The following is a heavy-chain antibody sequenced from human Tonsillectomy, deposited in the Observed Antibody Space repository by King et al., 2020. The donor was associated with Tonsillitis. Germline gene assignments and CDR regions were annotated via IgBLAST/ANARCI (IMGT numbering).Heavy chain of an antibody. Sequence: VQLQESGPGLVKPSQTLSLTCTVSGGSISSGDYYWTWIRQHPGKGLDWIGYIFYSGSTYYNPSLKSRVTISLDTSKNQFSLKLSSVTAADTAVYYCARGTSYRNSPLFGYWGQGTLVTVSS. V-gene: IGHV4-31*03. CDR3: ARGTSYRNSPLFGY. CDR2: IFYSGST. J-gene: IGHJ4*02. CDR1: GGSISSGDYY. D-gene: IGHD1-7*01.